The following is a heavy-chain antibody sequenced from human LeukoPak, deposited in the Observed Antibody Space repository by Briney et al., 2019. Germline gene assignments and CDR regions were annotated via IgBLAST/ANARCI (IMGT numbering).Heavy chain of an antibody. J-gene: IGHJ4*02. CDR3: ARDAPGRAVAGNDY. CDR2: INHSGST. CDR1: GGSFSGYY. Sequence: PSETLSLTCAVYGGSFSGYYWSWILQPPAKGLEWIREINHSGSTKYNPSLKSRVTISVDTSKNQFSLKLSSVTAAATAVYYCARDAPGRAVAGNDYWGQGTLVTVSS. V-gene: IGHV4-34*01. D-gene: IGHD6-19*01.